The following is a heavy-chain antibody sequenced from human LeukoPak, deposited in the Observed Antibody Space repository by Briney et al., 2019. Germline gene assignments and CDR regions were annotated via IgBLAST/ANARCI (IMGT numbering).Heavy chain of an antibody. J-gene: IGHJ4*02. CDR1: GGSISSYY. CDR3: ARGLGYCSSTSCYTGGDY. CDR2: INHSGST. Sequence: SETLSLTCTVSGGSISSYYWSWIRQPPGKGLEWIGEINHSGSTNYNPSLKSRVTISVDTSKNQFSLKLSSVTAADTAVYYCARGLGYCSSTSCYTGGDYWGQGTLVTVSS. V-gene: IGHV4-34*01. D-gene: IGHD2-2*02.